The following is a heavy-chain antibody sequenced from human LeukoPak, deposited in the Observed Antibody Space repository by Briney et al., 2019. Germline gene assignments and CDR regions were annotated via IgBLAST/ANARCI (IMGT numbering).Heavy chain of an antibody. CDR3: ARASVAYCGGDCYSGWFDP. CDR2: IYYSGST. V-gene: IGHV4-31*11. D-gene: IGHD2-21*02. Sequence: SETLSLTCAVYGGSFSGYYWSWIRQHPGKGLQWIGYIYYSGSTYYNPSLKSRVSISVDTSKNQFSLKLSSVTAADTAVYYCARASVAYCGGDCYSGWFDPWGQGTLVTVSS. CDR1: GGSFSGYY. J-gene: IGHJ5*02.